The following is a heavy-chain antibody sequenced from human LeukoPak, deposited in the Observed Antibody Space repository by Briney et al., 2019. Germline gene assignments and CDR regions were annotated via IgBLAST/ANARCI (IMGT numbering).Heavy chain of an antibody. J-gene: IGHJ4*02. Sequence: PGGSLRLSCAASGFTFSSYGIHWVRQAPGKGLEWVAVISYDGSLKYYADSVKGRFTISRDNSKNTLYLQMNNLRAEDTALYYCAKDRNQYFDPNFDYWGQGTLVTVSS. V-gene: IGHV3-30*18. CDR2: ISYDGSLK. CDR1: GFTFSSYG. D-gene: IGHD3-9*01. CDR3: AKDRNQYFDPNFDY.